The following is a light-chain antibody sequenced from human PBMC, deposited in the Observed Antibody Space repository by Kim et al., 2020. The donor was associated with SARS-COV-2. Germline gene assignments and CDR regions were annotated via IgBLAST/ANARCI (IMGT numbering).Light chain of an antibody. V-gene: IGKV1-39*01. J-gene: IGKJ2*01. Sequence: DIQMTRSPSSLSASVGDRVTITCRASQSISSFLNWYQQKPGKAPNLLIYAASSLQSGVPSRFSGSGSGTHFTLTISSLQPEDFATYYCQQSYSTPYTFGQGTKLEI. CDR2: AAS. CDR1: QSISSF. CDR3: QQSYSTPYT.